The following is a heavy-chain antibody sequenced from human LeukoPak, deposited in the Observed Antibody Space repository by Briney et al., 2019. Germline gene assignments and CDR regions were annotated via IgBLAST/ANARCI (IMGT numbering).Heavy chain of an antibody. J-gene: IGHJ4*02. CDR3: ARDLGWRTAARSFDY. D-gene: IGHD6-6*01. CDR1: GFTFSSYG. V-gene: IGHV3-33*08. CDR2: IWYDGSNK. Sequence: GGSLRLSCAASGFTFSSYGMHWVRQAPGKGLEWVAVIWYDGSNKYYADPVKGRFTISRDNSKNTLYLQMNSLRAEDTAVYYCARDLGWRTAARSFDYWGQGTLVTVSS.